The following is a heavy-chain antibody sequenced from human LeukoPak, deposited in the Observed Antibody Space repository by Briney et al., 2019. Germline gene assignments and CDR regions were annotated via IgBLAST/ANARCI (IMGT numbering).Heavy chain of an antibody. V-gene: IGHV1-18*01. CDR3: ARDEIFGVGTHFDY. CDR2: ISVYNVNT. CDR1: GYTFTDYG. D-gene: IGHD3-3*01. J-gene: IGHJ4*02. Sequence: ASVTVSCKASGYTFTDYGISWVRQAPGQGLEWMGWISVYNVNTNYAQKFKGRVTVTTDTSTTTVHMELRSLRSDDTAVYYCARDEIFGVGTHFDYWGQGTLVTVSS.